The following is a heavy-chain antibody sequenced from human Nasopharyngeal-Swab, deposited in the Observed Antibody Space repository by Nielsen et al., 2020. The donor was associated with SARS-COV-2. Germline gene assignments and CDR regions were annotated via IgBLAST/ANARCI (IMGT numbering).Heavy chain of an antibody. Sequence: GGSLRLSCPASGFPFSSYAISWVRQAPGKGLEWFSVIYSGCSSTYYADSVKRRFTISRDNSKNTLYLQMNSLRAEDTAVYYCAKVGGSGWYSDYWGQGTLVTVSS. CDR1: GFPFSSYA. V-gene: IGHV3-23*03. CDR3: AKVGGSGWYSDY. J-gene: IGHJ4*02. CDR2: IYSGCSST. D-gene: IGHD6-19*01.